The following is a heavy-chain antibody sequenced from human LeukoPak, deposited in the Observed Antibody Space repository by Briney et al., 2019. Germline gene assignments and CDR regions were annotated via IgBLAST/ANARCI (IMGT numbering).Heavy chain of an antibody. J-gene: IGHJ3*01. CDR1: GFSFSNYA. D-gene: IGHD3-3*01. Sequence: PGGSLRLSCAASGFSFSNYAMSWVRQAPGKGLEWVSYVAGGGGKKFHADSVKGRFTISRDNSRNTMSLQMNSLRVEDTAVYYCAKCRLSYDDDAFHVWGQGTMGLVSS. CDR3: AKCRLSYDDDAFHV. V-gene: IGHV3-23*01. CDR2: VAGGGGKK.